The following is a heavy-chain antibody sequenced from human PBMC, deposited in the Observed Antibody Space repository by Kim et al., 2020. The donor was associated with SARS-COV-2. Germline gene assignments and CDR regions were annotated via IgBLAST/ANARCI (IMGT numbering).Heavy chain of an antibody. CDR2: ISSSSSYI. CDR3: AREGRGYSGYDSEGRSFY. J-gene: IGHJ4*02. Sequence: GGSLRLSCAASGFTFSSYSMNWVRQAPGKGLEWVSSISSSSSYIYYADSVKGRFTISRDNAKNSLYLQMNSLRAEDTAVYYCAREGRGYSGYDSEGRSFYWGQGTLVTVSS. V-gene: IGHV3-21*01. D-gene: IGHD5-12*01. CDR1: GFTFSSYS.